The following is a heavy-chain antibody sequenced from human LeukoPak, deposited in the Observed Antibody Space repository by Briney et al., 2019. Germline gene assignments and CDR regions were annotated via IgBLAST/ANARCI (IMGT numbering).Heavy chain of an antibody. Sequence: PGGSLRLSCAASGFPFSYNTMHWARQAPGKGLEWVAIISDDGSNKYYADSVRGRFTISRDNSKNTLYLQMNSLRPEDTAVFYCARDFSGPFDFWGQGTLVTVSS. V-gene: IGHV3-30-3*01. CDR3: ARDFSGPFDF. J-gene: IGHJ4*02. D-gene: IGHD3-10*01. CDR1: GFPFSYNT. CDR2: ISDDGSNK.